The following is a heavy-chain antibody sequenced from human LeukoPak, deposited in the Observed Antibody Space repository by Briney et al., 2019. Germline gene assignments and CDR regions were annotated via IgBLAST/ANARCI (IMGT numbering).Heavy chain of an antibody. CDR2: INTNTGNP. Sequence: RWASVKVSCKASGYTFTSYGISWVRQAPGQGLEWMGWINTNTGNPTYAQGFTGRFVFSLDTSVSTAYLQISSLKAEDTAVYYCAREEGLNMGPGWFDPWGQGTLVTVSS. V-gene: IGHV7-4-1*02. CDR3: AREEGLNMGPGWFDP. J-gene: IGHJ5*02. CDR1: GYTFTSYG.